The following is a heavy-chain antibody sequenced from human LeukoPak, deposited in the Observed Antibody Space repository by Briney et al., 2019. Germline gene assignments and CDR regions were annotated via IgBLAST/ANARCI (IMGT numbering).Heavy chain of an antibody. CDR2: INWNGGST. D-gene: IGHD3-3*01. V-gene: IGHV3-20*04. CDR1: GFTFDDYG. CDR3: ARDVNDFWSGYYVY. J-gene: IGHJ4*02. Sequence: SGGSLRLSCAASGFTFDDYGMSWVRQAPGKGLEWVSGINWNGGSTAYADSVKGRFTISRDNAKTSLYLQMNSLRAEDTALYYCARDVNDFWSGYYVYWGKGTLVTVPS.